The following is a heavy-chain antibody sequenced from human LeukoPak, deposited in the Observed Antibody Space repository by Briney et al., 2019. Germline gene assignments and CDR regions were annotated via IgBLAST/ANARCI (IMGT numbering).Heavy chain of an antibody. V-gene: IGHV5-51*01. D-gene: IGHD3-10*01. CDR2: IYIGDSDT. CDR1: GFSFTSYW. J-gene: IGHJ6*02. CDR3: ASHAGSTSYYYGMDV. Sequence: GESLKISCKGSGFSFTSYWIGWVRQMPGKGLEWMGIIYIGDSDTRYSRSFQGQVTISADKSISTAYLQWSSLRASDTAVYYCASHAGSTSYYYGMDVWGQGTTVTVSS.